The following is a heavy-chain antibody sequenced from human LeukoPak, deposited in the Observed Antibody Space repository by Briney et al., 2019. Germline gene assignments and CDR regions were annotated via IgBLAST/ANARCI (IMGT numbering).Heavy chain of an antibody. D-gene: IGHD3-3*01. CDR3: AREYKGITIFGVVTLKYYMDV. CDR1: GFTFSSYS. V-gene: IGHV3-21*01. CDR2: ISSSSSYI. J-gene: IGHJ6*03. Sequence: GGSLRLSCAASGFTFSSYSMNWVRQAPGKGLEWVSSISSSSSYIYYADSVKGRFTISRDNAKNSLYLQMNSLRAEDTAVYYCAREYKGITIFGVVTLKYYMDVWGKGTTVTVSS.